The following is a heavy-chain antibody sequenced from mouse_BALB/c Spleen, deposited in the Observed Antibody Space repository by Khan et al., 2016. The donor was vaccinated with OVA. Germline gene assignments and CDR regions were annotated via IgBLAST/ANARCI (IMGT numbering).Heavy chain of an antibody. V-gene: IGHV9-3-1*01. CDR2: INTYTGEP. D-gene: IGHD2-14*01. CDR3: ARLGYNGTMDF. Sequence: QIQLVQSGPELKKPGETVQISCKASGFTFTNYGMNWVRQAPGKGLKWMGWINTYTGEPTFTDDFKGRFAFSLETSASTSYLQSNSLKKEDTATYFCARLGYNGTMDFWGQGTSVTVSS. J-gene: IGHJ4*01. CDR1: GFTFTNYG.